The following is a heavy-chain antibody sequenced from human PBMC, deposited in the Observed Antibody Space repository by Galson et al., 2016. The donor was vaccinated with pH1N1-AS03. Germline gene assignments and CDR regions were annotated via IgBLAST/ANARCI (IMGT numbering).Heavy chain of an antibody. CDR2: INTDSGVT. J-gene: IGHJ6*02. CDR3: ARDPRGPCTSATCPTTHYFGMDV. CDR1: GYIFTGFY. D-gene: IGHD2-2*01. V-gene: IGHV1-2*02. Sequence: SVKVSCKASGYIFTGFYVHWVRQAPGQGLEWMGWINTDSGVTNYAQKFEARVTMTRDTSVSTAYMELYGLKSDDTAVYYCARDPRGPCTSATCPTTHYFGMDVWGQGTTVIVSS.